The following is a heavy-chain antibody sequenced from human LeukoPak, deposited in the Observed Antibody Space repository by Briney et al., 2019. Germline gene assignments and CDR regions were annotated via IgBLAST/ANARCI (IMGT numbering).Heavy chain of an antibody. CDR1: GYTFTGYY. D-gene: IGHD4-17*01. CDR2: INPNSGGT. CDR3: ARAKTTVTSSEHDAFDI. Sequence: ASVKVSCKASGYTFTGYYMHWVRQAPGQGLEWMGWINPNSGGTNYAQKFQGRVTMTRDTSISTAYMELSRLRSDDTAVYYCARAKTTVTSSEHDAFDIWGQGTMVTVSS. J-gene: IGHJ3*02. V-gene: IGHV1-2*02.